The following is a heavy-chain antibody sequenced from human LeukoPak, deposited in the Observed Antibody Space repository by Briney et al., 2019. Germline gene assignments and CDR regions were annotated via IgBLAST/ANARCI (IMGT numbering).Heavy chain of an antibody. D-gene: IGHD3-22*01. V-gene: IGHV2-5*08. CDR1: GGSISSYYW. J-gene: IGHJ3*02. CDR3: AHSDDYYDSSGPGRAFDI. CDR2: IFWDDDK. Sequence: TLSLTCTVSGGSISSYYWSWIRQPPVKALEWLALIFWDDDKRYSPSLKSRLTITKDTSKNQVVLTMTNMDPVDTATYYCAHSDDYYDSSGPGRAFDIWGRGTMVTVSS.